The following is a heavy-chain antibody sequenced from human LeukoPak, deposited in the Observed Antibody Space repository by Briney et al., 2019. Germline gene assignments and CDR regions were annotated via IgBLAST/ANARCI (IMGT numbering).Heavy chain of an antibody. D-gene: IGHD3-22*01. J-gene: IGHJ1*01. CDR2: INPNSGGT. CDR3: ARGSYDSSDYEYFQH. CDR1: GYTFTCYY. Sequence: AXVKVSCXASGYTFTCYYIHWVRQAPGQGLEWMGWINPNSGGTNYAQNFQGRVTMTRDTSIITAYMELSSLRSDDTAVYFCARGSYDSSDYEYFQHWGQGTLVTVSS. V-gene: IGHV1-2*02.